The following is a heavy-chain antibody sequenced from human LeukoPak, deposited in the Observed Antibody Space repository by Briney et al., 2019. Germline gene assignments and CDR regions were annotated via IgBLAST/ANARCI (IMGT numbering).Heavy chain of an antibody. CDR1: GYTLTELS. V-gene: IGHV1-24*01. CDR3: ARGGVYGSGPFDY. CDR2: FDPEDGET. Sequence: ASVKVSCKVSGYTLTELSMHWVRQAPGKGLEWMGGFDPEDGETIYTQKFQGRVTITTDESTSTAYMELSSLRSEDTAVYYCARGGVYGSGPFDYWGQGTLVTVSS. D-gene: IGHD3-10*01. J-gene: IGHJ4*02.